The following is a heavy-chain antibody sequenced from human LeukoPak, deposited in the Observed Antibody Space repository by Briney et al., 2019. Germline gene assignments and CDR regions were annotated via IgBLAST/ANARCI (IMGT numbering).Heavy chain of an antibody. CDR1: GGSISSGGYY. J-gene: IGHJ4*02. Sequence: SQTLSLTCTVSGGSISSGGYYWSWIRQHPGKGLEWIGYIYYSGSTYYNPSLKSRVTISVDTSKNQFSLKLSSVTAADTAVYYCARVSSSPILRFLEWFVDYWGQGTLVTVSS. CDR2: IYYSGST. V-gene: IGHV4-31*03. CDR3: ARVSSSPILRFLEWFVDY. D-gene: IGHD3-3*01.